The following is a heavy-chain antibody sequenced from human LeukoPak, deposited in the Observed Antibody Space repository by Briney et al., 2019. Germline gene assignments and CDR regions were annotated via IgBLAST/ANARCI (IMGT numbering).Heavy chain of an antibody. CDR1: RGSISSPSYY. V-gene: IGHV4-39*07. CDR2: IYYSGTT. Sequence: PSETLSLTCSVSRGSISSPSYYWGWIRQSPGKGLEWIGNIYYSGTTYYNPSLPSLKSRVTILIDTSKNQFSLRLRSVTAADTAVYYCATGRGSGNLDYWGQGTLVTVSS. D-gene: IGHD1-26*01. CDR3: ATGRGSGNLDY. J-gene: IGHJ4*02.